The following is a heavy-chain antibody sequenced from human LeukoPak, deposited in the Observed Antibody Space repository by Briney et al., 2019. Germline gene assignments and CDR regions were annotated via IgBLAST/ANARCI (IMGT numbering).Heavy chain of an antibody. V-gene: IGHV5-51*01. CDR1: GYSFTTYW. Sequence: GESLKISCKGSGYSFTTYWIGWVRQMPGKGLEWMVIIYSGDSDIRISPSFQGQVTISVGKSISTAYLQWSSLKASDTAMYYCARRAVVIGVGYFDYWGQGTLVTVSS. CDR2: IYSGDSDI. D-gene: IGHD4-23*01. CDR3: ARRAVVIGVGYFDY. J-gene: IGHJ4*02.